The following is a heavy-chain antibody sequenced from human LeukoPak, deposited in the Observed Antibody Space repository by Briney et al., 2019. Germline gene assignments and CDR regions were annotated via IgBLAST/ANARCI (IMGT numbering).Heavy chain of an antibody. D-gene: IGHD4-11*01. Sequence: PSETLSLTCTVSGGSISSYYWSWIRQPPGKGLEWIGYIYYSGSTNYNPSLKSQVTISVDTSKNQFSLKLSSVTAADTAVYYCARGYSNYPLYMDVWGKGTTVTVSS. CDR2: IYYSGST. CDR1: GGSISSYY. J-gene: IGHJ6*03. CDR3: ARGYSNYPLYMDV. V-gene: IGHV4-59*01.